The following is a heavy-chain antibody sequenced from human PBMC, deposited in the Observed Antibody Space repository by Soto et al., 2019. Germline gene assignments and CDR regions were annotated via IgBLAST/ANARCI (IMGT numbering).Heavy chain of an antibody. CDR1: GFSLSTTGVG. J-gene: IGHJ4*02. Sequence: QITLKESGPTLVKATQTLTLTCTFSGFSLSTTGVGVGWIRQPPGKALEWLALIFWDDDERYSPSLRSRLTINKDTSKNQVVLTMTNMDPVDTATHYCAHISTYDSSGFRIDSWGQGTLVTVSS. CDR2: IFWDDDE. CDR3: AHISTYDSSGFRIDS. D-gene: IGHD3-22*01. V-gene: IGHV2-5*02.